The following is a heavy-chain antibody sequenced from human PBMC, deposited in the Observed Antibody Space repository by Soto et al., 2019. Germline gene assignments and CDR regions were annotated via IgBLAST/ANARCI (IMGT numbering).Heavy chain of an antibody. J-gene: IGHJ4*02. CDR2: ISGTGGRT. Sequence: HPGGSLRLSCATSGFTFNVYAMSWVRQAPGKGLEWISGISGTGGRTYYADSVKGRFTISRDSSRSTLSLQMNTLRVEDTAVYYCARDKRIVVTGPLDHWGQGTLVTVSS. CDR3: ARDKRIVVTGPLDH. D-gene: IGHD2-21*02. V-gene: IGHV3-23*01. CDR1: GFTFNVYA.